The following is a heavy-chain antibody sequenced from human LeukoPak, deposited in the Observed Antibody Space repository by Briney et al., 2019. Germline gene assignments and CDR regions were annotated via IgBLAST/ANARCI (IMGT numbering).Heavy chain of an antibody. CDR2: ITTSGGST. CDR3: AKEPYSGSQLLDY. V-gene: IGHV3-23*01. D-gene: IGHD1-26*01. CDR1: GFTFSSRD. Sequence: PGGSLRLSCAASGFTFSSRDMSRVRQAPGKGLEWVSAITTSGGSTYYADSVKGRFTISRDNYKNTLYLQMNSLTAEDTALYYCAKEPYSGSQLLDYWGQGTLVTVSS. J-gene: IGHJ4*02.